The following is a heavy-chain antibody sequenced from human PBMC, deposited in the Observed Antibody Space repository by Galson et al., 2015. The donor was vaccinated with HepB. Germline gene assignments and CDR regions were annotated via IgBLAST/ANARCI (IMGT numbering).Heavy chain of an antibody. D-gene: IGHD4-17*01. V-gene: IGHV3-30*18. CDR3: AKDYGDHEDY. CDR1: GFTFSSYG. Sequence: SLRLSCAASGFTFSSYGMHWVRQAPGKGLEWVAVISYDGSNKYYADSVKGRFTISRDNTKNTLYLQMNSLRAEDTAVYYCAKDYGDHEDYWGQGTLVTVSS. CDR2: ISYDGSNK. J-gene: IGHJ4*02.